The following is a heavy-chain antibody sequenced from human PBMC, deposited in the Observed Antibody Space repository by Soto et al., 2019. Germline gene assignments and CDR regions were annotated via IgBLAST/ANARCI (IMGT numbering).Heavy chain of an antibody. V-gene: IGHV1-69*01. D-gene: IGHD5-12*01. CDR3: ASFRDGYNYDFGY. Sequence: QVQLVQSGAEVKKPGSSVKVSCTASGGTFSSHAFSWVRQAPGQGLEWMGGTIPVVGKPNYAQRFQGRVTITADQSTSTSYMELRSLRSEDTAIYYCASFRDGYNYDFGYWGQGTLVTVSS. J-gene: IGHJ4*02. CDR1: GGTFSSHA. CDR2: TIPVVGKP.